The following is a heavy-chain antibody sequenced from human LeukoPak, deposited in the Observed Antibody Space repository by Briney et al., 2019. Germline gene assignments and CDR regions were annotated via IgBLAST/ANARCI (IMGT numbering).Heavy chain of an antibody. Sequence: GASVKVSCKASGYTFTSYDINWVRQATGQGLEWVGWMNPNSGNTGYAQKFQGRVTITRNTAISTAYMELSSLRSEDTAVYYCARDLRTDSRIWAAFDYWGQGTLVTVSS. CDR1: GYTFTSYD. V-gene: IGHV1-8*03. D-gene: IGHD6-13*01. J-gene: IGHJ4*02. CDR3: ARDLRTDSRIWAAFDY. CDR2: MNPNSGNT.